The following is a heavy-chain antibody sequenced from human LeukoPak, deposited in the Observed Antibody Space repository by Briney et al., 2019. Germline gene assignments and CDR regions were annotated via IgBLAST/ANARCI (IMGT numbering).Heavy chain of an antibody. D-gene: IGHD5-18*01. Sequence: PSETLSLTCTVSGYSISSGYYWGWIRQPPGKGLGWIWSIYHSGSTYYNPSLKSRVTISVDTSKNQFSLKLSSVTAADTAVYYCARDVDTAMGVGYYYYYGMDVWGQGTTVTVSS. CDR2: IYHSGST. V-gene: IGHV4-38-2*02. J-gene: IGHJ6*02. CDR3: ARDVDTAMGVGYYYYYGMDV. CDR1: GYSISSGYY.